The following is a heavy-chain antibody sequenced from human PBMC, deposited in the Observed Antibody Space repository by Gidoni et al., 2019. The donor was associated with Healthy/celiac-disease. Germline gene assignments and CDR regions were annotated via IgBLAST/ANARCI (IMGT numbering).Heavy chain of an antibody. CDR3: ERDLLSGSYVN. CDR2: SSSISCYI. V-gene: IGHV3-21*01. D-gene: IGHD1-26*01. Sequence: EVQLVESGGGLVKHGGSLRLSCEASGFTFSSYSMNCVRQAPGKGLEWVASSSSISCYIYYAASVKGRFNSSRDNAKTSLYLQMNIRRAEDTAVYYCERDLLSGSYVNWGQGTLVTVSS. CDR1: GFTFSSYS. J-gene: IGHJ4*02.